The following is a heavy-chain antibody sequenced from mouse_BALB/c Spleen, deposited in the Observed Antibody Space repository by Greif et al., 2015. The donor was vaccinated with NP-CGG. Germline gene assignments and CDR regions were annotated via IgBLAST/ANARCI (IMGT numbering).Heavy chain of an antibody. D-gene: IGHD2-1*01. CDR2: TSTYYGDA. Sequence: QVQLQQSGAELVRPGVSVKISCKGSGYTFTDYAMHWVKQSHAKSLEWIGVTSTYYGDASYNQKFKGKATMTVDKSSSTAYMELARLTSEDSAIYYCARDYGNPFAYWGQGTLVTVSA. CDR1: GYTFTDYA. J-gene: IGHJ3*01. V-gene: IGHV1S137*01. CDR3: ARDYGNPFAY.